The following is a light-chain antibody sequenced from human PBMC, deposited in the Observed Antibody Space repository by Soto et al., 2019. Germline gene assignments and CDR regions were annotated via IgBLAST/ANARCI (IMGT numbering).Light chain of an antibody. J-gene: IGKJ5*01. CDR2: AAS. V-gene: IGKV1-39*01. CDR1: QSISSY. Sequence: DIQMTQSPSSLSASVGHRVTITCRASQSISSYLNWYQQKPGKAPKLLIYAASSLQSGVPSRFSGSGYGTDFTLTISSLQTEDFATYYCQQSYSTPITFGQGTRLEIK. CDR3: QQSYSTPIT.